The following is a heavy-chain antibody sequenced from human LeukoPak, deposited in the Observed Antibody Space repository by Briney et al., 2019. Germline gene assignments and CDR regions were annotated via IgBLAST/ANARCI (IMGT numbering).Heavy chain of an antibody. J-gene: IGHJ3*02. D-gene: IGHD1-26*01. V-gene: IGHV3-23*01. Sequence: GGSLRLSCAASGFTFSSYAMSWVRQAPGKGLEWVSAISGSGGSTYYADSVKGRFTISRDNAKNSLYLQMNSLRAEDTAVYYCARDSGTSDAFDIWGQGTMVTVSS. CDR3: ARDSGTSDAFDI. CDR2: ISGSGGST. CDR1: GFTFSSYA.